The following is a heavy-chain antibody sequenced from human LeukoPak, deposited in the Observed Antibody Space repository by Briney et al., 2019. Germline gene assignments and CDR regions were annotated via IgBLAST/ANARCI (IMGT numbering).Heavy chain of an antibody. V-gene: IGHV1-69*13. J-gene: IGHJ5*02. CDR1: GGTFSSYA. D-gene: IGHD4-17*01. CDR3: ARDHDYGDYLYWFDP. CDR2: IIPIFGTA. Sequence: GASVKVSCKASGGTFSSYAISWVRQAPGQGLEWMGGIIPIFGTANYAQKFQGRVTITAGESTSTAYMELSSLRSEDTAVYYCARDHDYGDYLYWFDPWGQGTLVTVFS.